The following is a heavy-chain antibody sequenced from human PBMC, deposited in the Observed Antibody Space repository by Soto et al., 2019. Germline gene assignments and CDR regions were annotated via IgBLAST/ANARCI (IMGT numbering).Heavy chain of an antibody. CDR1: GGSFSGYY. CDR3: ASRRTRGRFDY. CDR2: INHSGST. V-gene: IGHV4-34*01. J-gene: IGHJ4*02. Sequence: PSETLSLTCAVYGGSFSGYYWSWIRQPPGKGLEWIGEINHSGSTNYNPSLKSRVTISVDTSKNQFSLKLSSVTAADTAVYYCASRRTRGRFDYWGQGTLVTVSS. D-gene: IGHD3-16*01.